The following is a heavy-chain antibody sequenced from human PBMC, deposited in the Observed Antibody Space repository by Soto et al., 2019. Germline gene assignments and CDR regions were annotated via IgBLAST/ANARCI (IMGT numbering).Heavy chain of an antibody. CDR1: GGSFSGYY. J-gene: IGHJ6*03. Sequence: LSLTCAVYGGSFSGYYWSWIRQPPGKGLEWIGEINHSGSTNYNPSLKSRVTISVDTSKNQFSLKLSSVTAADTAVYYCARGGGDFPIYYYYYYMDVWGKGTTVTVSS. CDR2: INHSGST. CDR3: ARGGGDFPIYYYYYYMDV. D-gene: IGHD3-16*01. V-gene: IGHV4-34*01.